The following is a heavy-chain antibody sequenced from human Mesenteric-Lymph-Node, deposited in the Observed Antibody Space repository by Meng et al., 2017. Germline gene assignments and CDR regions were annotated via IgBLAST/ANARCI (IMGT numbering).Heavy chain of an antibody. J-gene: IGHJ3*02. D-gene: IGHD1-26*01. CDR3: AKGRGGSEDAFDI. V-gene: IGHV3-43D*03. CDR1: GFTFDDYA. Sequence: SCAASGFTFDDYAMHWVRQAPGKGLEWVSLISWDGGSTYYADSVKGRFTISRDNSKNSLYLQMNSLRAEDTALYYCAKGRGGSEDAFDIWGQGTMVTVSS. CDR2: ISWDGGST.